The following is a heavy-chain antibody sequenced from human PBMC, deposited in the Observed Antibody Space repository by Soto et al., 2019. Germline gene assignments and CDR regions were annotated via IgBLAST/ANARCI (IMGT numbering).Heavy chain of an antibody. CDR1: GFTFSNAW. CDR2: IKSKTDGGTT. CDR3: TTEETREPLGLGRVYYYYYGMDV. J-gene: IGHJ6*02. D-gene: IGHD3-10*02. V-gene: IGHV3-15*07. Sequence: PGGSLRLSCAASGFTFSNAWMNWVRQAPGKGLEWVGRIKSKTDGGTTDYAAPVKGRFTISRDDSKNTMYLQMNSLKTEDTAVYYCTTEETREPLGLGRVYYYYYGMDVWGQGTRVTVS.